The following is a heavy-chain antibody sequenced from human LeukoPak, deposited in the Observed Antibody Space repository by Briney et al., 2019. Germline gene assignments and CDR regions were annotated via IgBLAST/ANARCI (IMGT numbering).Heavy chain of an antibody. CDR3: ARVMVAATNWLDP. D-gene: IGHD2-15*01. J-gene: IGHJ5*02. CDR2: IKQDGSEK. CDR1: GFTFSSYW. V-gene: IGHV3-7*01. Sequence: GGSLRLSCAASGFTFSSYWMSWVRQAPGKGLEWVANIKQDGSEKYYVDSVKGRFTISRDNAKNSLYLQMNSLRAEDTAVYYCARVMVAATNWLDPWGQGTLVTVSS.